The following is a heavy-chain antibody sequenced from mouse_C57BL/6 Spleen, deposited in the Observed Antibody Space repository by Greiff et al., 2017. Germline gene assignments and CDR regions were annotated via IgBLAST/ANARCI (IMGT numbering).Heavy chain of an antibody. D-gene: IGHD4-1*01. V-gene: IGHV1-82*01. CDR2: IYPGDGDT. J-gene: IGHJ4*01. Sequence: VKLQQSGPELVKPGASVKISCKASGYAFSSSWMNWVKQRPGKGLEWIGRIYPGDGDTNYNGKFKGKATLTADKSSSTAYMQLSSLTSEDSAVYFCARSVLTGTGRYYAMDDWGQGTSVTVSS. CDR3: ARSVLTGTGRYYAMDD. CDR1: GYAFSSSW.